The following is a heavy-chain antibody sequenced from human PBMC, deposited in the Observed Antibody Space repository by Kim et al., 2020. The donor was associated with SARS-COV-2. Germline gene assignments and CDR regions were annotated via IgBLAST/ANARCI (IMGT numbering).Heavy chain of an antibody. CDR3: ARGKGWTGWQPPRGNWFDP. J-gene: IGHJ5*02. CDR1: GGSFSGYY. CDR2: INHSGST. D-gene: IGHD6-19*01. V-gene: IGHV4-34*01. Sequence: SETLSLTCAVYGGSFSGYYWSWIRQPPGKGLEWIGEINHSGSTNYNPSLKSRVTISVDTSKNQFSLKLSSVTAADTAVYYCARGKGWTGWQPPRGNWFDPWGQGTLVTVSS.